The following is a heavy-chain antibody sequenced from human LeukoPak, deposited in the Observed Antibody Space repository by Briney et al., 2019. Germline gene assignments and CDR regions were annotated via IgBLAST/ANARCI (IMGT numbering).Heavy chain of an antibody. CDR2: ISAYNGNT. CDR3: AREEIVGATTFDY. Sequence: ASVKVSCKASGYTFTGYYTHWVRQAPGQGLEWMGWISAYNGNTNYAQKLQGRVTMTTDTSTSTAYMELRSLRSDDTAVYYCAREEIVGATTFDYWGQGTLVTVSS. V-gene: IGHV1-18*04. J-gene: IGHJ4*02. D-gene: IGHD1-26*01. CDR1: GYTFTGYY.